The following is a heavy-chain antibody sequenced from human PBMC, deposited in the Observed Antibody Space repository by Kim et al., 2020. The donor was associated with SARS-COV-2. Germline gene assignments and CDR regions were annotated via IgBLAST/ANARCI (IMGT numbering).Heavy chain of an antibody. CDR3: ARDHVVVTAILGYYYGMDV. D-gene: IGHD2-21*02. CDR2: INTNTGNP. V-gene: IGHV7-4-1*02. J-gene: IGHJ6*02. CDR1: GYTFTSYA. Sequence: ASVKVSCKASGYTFTSYAMNWVRQAPGQGLEWMGWINTNTGNPTYAQGFTGRFVFSLDTSVSTAYLQISSLKAEDTAVYYCARDHVVVTAILGYYYGMDVCGQATTLTVSS.